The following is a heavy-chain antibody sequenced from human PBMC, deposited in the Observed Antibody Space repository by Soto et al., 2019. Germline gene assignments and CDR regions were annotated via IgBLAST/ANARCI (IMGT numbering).Heavy chain of an antibody. J-gene: IGHJ6*02. CDR2: IIPIFGTA. CDR1: GGTFSSYA. Sequence: GASVKVSCKASGGTFSSYAISWVRQAPGQGLEWMGGIIPIFGTANYAQKFQGRVTITADESTSTAYMELSSLRSEDTAVYYCARGRDYDILTGYYNETYYYYGMDVWGQGTTVTVSS. D-gene: IGHD3-9*01. V-gene: IGHV1-69*13. CDR3: ARGRDYDILTGYYNETYYYYGMDV.